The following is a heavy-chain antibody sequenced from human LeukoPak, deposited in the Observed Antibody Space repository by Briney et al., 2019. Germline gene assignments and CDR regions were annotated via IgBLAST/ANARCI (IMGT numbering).Heavy chain of an antibody. CDR2: INPDTGDT. J-gene: IGHJ4*02. CDR3: ARVGYCSGYRCYLHIDY. Sequence: ASVKLSCKASGYTFTDYYIHWMRQAPGQGLEWMAWINPDTGDTNYAQNFQGRVTITRDTASSTVYMELNRLTSDDTALYYCARVGYCSGYRCYLHIDYWGKGTLVTVSS. V-gene: IGHV1-2*02. D-gene: IGHD2-15*01. CDR1: GYTFTDYY.